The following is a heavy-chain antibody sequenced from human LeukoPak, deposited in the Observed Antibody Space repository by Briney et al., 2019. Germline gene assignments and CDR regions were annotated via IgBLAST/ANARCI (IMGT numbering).Heavy chain of an antibody. Sequence: GASVKVSCKASGYTFTSCGISWVRQAPGQGLEWMGWISAYNGNTNYAQKLQGRVTMTTDTSTSTAYMELRSLRSDDTAVCYCARDLGYSYGLQIDYWGQGTLVTVSS. CDR1: GYTFTSCG. D-gene: IGHD5-18*01. J-gene: IGHJ4*02. CDR2: ISAYNGNT. CDR3: ARDLGYSYGLQIDY. V-gene: IGHV1-18*01.